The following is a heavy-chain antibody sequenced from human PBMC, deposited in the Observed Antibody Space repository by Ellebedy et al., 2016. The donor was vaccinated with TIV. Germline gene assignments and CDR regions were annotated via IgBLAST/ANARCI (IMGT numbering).Heavy chain of an antibody. V-gene: IGHV4-31*03. CDR3: ARLAYLLNWFDP. J-gene: IGHJ5*02. CDR1: GGSVSSGGYY. CDR2: ISYSGNT. Sequence: SETLSLTCTVSGGSVSSGGYYWSWIRQHPGKGLEWIGYISYSGNTYYNPSLRSRVTISVDTSRNQFSLKLSSVTAADTAVYCCARLAYLLNWFDPWGQGTLVTVSS.